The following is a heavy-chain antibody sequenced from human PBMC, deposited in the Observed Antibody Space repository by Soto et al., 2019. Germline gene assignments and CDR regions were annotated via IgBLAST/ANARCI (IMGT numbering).Heavy chain of an antibody. CDR3: ACCPAATHDFDI. CDR2: IIPIFGTA. V-gene: IGHV1-69*06. J-gene: IGHJ3*02. D-gene: IGHD2-2*01. Sequence: QVQLVQSGAEVKKPGSSVKVSCKASGGTFSSYAISWVRQAPGQGLEWMGGIIPIFGTAHYAQKFQGRVTIIADKSTMTAYMELSKLRSEETDVNYCACCPAATHDFDIWGQGSMVTVSS. CDR1: GGTFSSYA.